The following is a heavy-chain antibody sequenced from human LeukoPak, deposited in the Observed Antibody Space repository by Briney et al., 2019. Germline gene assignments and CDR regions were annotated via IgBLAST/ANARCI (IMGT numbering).Heavy chain of an antibody. CDR1: GGSISSGGYS. V-gene: IGHV4-30-2*01. CDR2: IYHSGST. CDR3: ASSSALGYYDCSGRIDY. D-gene: IGHD3-22*01. Sequence: SETLSLTCAVSGGSISSGGYSWSWIRQPPGKGLEWIGYIYHSGSTYYNPSLKSRVTISVDRSKNQFSLKLSSVTAADTAVYYCASSSALGYYDCSGRIDYWGQGTLVTVSS. J-gene: IGHJ4*02.